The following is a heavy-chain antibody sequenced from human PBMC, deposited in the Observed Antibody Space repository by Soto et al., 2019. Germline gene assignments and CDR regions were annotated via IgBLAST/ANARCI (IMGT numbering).Heavy chain of an antibody. CDR3: ARGYCTNGVCYTSPLDY. Sequence: ASVKVSCKASGYTFTGYYMHWVRQAPGQGLEWMGWINPNSGGTNYAQKFQGWVTMTRDTSISTAYMELSRLRSDDTAVYYCARGYCTNGVCYTSPLDYWGQGTLVTVSS. CDR1: GYTFTGYY. CDR2: INPNSGGT. D-gene: IGHD2-8*01. J-gene: IGHJ4*02. V-gene: IGHV1-2*04.